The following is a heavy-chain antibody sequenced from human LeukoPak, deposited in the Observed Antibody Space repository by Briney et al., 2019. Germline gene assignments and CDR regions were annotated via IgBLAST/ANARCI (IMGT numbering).Heavy chain of an antibody. D-gene: IGHD1-20*01. Sequence: SETLSLTCAVSGGSISSSNWWSWVRQPPGKGLEWIGEIYHSGSTNYNPSLKSRVTISVVKSKNQFSLKLSSVTAADTAVYYCARGGITGTTGAFDIWGQGTMVTVSS. CDR2: IYHSGST. CDR3: ARGGITGTTGAFDI. V-gene: IGHV4-4*02. J-gene: IGHJ3*02. CDR1: GGSISSSNW.